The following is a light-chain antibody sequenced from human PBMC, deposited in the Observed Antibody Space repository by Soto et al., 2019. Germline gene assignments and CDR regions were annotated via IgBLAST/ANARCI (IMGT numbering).Light chain of an antibody. CDR2: FAS. J-gene: IGKJ1*01. Sequence: EIVLTQSPGTLSLSPGERATLSCRASQSVRNNYLAWYQLKPGQAPRLLIYFASTRATAVPARFTASGSGTEFTLTISSLQSDDFAVYYCQQYNNWPRTFGQGTKVDIK. V-gene: IGKV3-15*01. CDR1: QSVRNN. CDR3: QQYNNWPRT.